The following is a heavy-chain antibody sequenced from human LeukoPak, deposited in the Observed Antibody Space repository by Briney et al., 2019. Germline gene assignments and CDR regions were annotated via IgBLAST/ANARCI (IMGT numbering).Heavy chain of an antibody. CDR2: ISKDGSDK. D-gene: IGHD3-10*01. CDR3: AKDESMVRAVSVLDY. V-gene: IGHV3-30*18. J-gene: IGHJ4*02. Sequence: PGGSLRLSCVASGFTFSSYGMHWVRQAPGKGLEWVAVISKDGSDKYYADSVKGRFTISRDNSQNTLYLQMNSLRAEDTAVYYCAKDESMVRAVSVLDYWGQGTLVTVSS. CDR1: GFTFSSYG.